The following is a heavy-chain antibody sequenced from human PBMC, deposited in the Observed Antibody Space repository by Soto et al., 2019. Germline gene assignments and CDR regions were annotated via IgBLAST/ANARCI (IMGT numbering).Heavy chain of an antibody. V-gene: IGHV1-69*01. J-gene: IGHJ4*02. CDR3: ARDKHYYDSSGYYGLYYFDY. CDR1: GGTFSRHA. CDR2: IIPIFGTA. D-gene: IGHD3-22*01. Sequence: QVQLVQSGAEVRKPGSSVKVSCKASGGTFSRHAISWVRQAPGQGLEWMGGIIPIFGTANYAQKFQGRVTITADESTSTAYMELSSLRSEDTAVYYCARDKHYYDSSGYYGLYYFDYWGQGTLVTVSS.